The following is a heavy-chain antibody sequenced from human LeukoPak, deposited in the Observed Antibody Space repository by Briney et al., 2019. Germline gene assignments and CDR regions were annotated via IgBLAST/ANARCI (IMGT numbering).Heavy chain of an antibody. CDR2: INPNSGGT. Sequence: ASVKVSCKASGYTFTGYYTHWVRQAPGQGLEWMGRINPNSGGTNYAQKFQGRVTMTRDTSISTVYMELSRPRSDDTAVYYCARDFGTMGPPVSPVYFFDYWGQGTLVTVSS. CDR3: ARDFGTMGPPVSPVYFFDY. V-gene: IGHV1-2*06. CDR1: GYTFTGYY. J-gene: IGHJ4*02. D-gene: IGHD1-1*01.